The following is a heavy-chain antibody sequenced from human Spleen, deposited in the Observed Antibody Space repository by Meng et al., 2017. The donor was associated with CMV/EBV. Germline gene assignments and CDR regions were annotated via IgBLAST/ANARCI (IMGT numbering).Heavy chain of an antibody. V-gene: IGHV4-34*01. Sequence: SETLSLTCAVYGGSFSGHYWSWVRQPPGKGLEWIGEINHSGSTYYNPSLKSRVTISVDTSKNQFSLKLRSVTAADTAVYYCARVDLEWLLQYYFDYWGQGTLVTVSS. CDR2: INHSGST. J-gene: IGHJ4*02. CDR1: GGSFSGHY. CDR3: ARVDLEWLLQYYFDY. D-gene: IGHD3-3*01.